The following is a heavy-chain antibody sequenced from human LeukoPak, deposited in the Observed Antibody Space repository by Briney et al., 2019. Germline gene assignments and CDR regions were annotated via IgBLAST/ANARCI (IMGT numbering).Heavy chain of an antibody. D-gene: IGHD3-22*01. Sequence: SETLSLTCTVSGYSISSGYYWGWIRQPPGKGLEWIGSIYHSRSTYYNPSLKSRVTISVDTSKNQFSLKLSSVTAADTAVYYCAKTYYYDSSKEGDAFDIWGQGTMVTVSS. J-gene: IGHJ3*02. CDR1: GYSISSGYY. V-gene: IGHV4-38-2*02. CDR2: IYHSRST. CDR3: AKTYYYDSSKEGDAFDI.